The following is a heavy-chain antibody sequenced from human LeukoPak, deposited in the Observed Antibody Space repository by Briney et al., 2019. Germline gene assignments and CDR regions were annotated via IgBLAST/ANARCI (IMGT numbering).Heavy chain of an antibody. CDR3: AKGPGGFLEWLLNYYYGMDV. Sequence: GGSLRLSCAASGFTFDDYAMHWVRQAPGKGLEWVSLISGDGGSTYYADSVKGRFTISRDNSKNSLYLQMNSLRTEDTALYYCAKGPGGFLEWLLNYYYGMDVWGQGTTVTVSS. J-gene: IGHJ6*02. D-gene: IGHD3-3*01. CDR1: GFTFDDYA. CDR2: ISGDGGST. V-gene: IGHV3-43*02.